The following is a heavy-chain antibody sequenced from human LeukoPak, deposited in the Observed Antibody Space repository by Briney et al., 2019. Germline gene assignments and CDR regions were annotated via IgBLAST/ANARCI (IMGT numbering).Heavy chain of an antibody. CDR1: GGSISSYY. D-gene: IGHD5-24*01. CDR3: ARESGWLHSYDYYYYMDV. CDR2: IYYSGST. V-gene: IGHV4-59*01. Sequence: PSETLSLTCTVSGGSISSYYWSWIRQPPGKGLEWIGYIYYSGSTNYNPSLMSRVTISVDTSKNQFSLKLSSVAAADTAVYYCARESGWLHSYDYYYYMDVWGKGTTVTVSS. J-gene: IGHJ6*03.